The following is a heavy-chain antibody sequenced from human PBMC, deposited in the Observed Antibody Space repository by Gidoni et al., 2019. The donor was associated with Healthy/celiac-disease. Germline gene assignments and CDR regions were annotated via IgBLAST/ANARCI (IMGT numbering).Heavy chain of an antibody. CDR3: ARDGQMATGFDY. D-gene: IGHD5-12*01. CDR1: GFTFSSYS. J-gene: IGHJ4*02. Sequence: EVQLVESGGGLVKPGGSLRLSCAASGFTFSSYSMNWVRQAPGKGLEWVSSISSSSSYIYYADSVKGRFTISRDNAKNSLYLQMNSLRAEDTAVYYCARDGQMATGFDYWGQGTLVTVSS. CDR2: ISSSSSYI. V-gene: IGHV3-21*01.